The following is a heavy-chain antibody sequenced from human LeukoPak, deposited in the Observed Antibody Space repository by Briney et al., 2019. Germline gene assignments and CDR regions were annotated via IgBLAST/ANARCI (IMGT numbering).Heavy chain of an antibody. CDR1: GGSISSYY. J-gene: IGHJ6*03. V-gene: IGHV4-4*09. CDR2: IYTNGST. D-gene: IGHD6-13*01. Sequence: ASETLSLTCTVSGGSISSYYWSWIRQPPGKGLGWIGYIYTNGSTNYNPSLKSRVTISVDTSKNQFSLKLSSVTAADTAVYYCARLRSNGDSSSWNFYYYYYYYMDVWGKGTTVTVSS. CDR3: ARLRSNGDSSSWNFYYYYYYYMDV.